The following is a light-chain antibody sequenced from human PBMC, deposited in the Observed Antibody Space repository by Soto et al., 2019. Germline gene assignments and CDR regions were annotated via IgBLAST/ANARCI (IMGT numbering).Light chain of an antibody. CDR2: DAS. CDR1: QSVSSY. Sequence: EIVLTQSPATLSLSPGERATLSCRASQSVSSYLAWYQQKPGQAPRLLIYDASNRATGIPARFSGSGSGTDFTLTISSLEPEDFAVYYCQQRSNWPPWTLGGGTKVDIK. V-gene: IGKV3-11*01. J-gene: IGKJ4*02. CDR3: QQRSNWPPWT.